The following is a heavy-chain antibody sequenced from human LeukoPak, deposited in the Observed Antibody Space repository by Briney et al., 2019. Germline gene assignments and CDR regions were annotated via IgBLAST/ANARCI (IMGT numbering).Heavy chain of an antibody. J-gene: IGHJ6*03. CDR3: AKLFYYYYYMDV. CDR2: ISGSGGST. CDR1: GFTFSSHG. V-gene: IGHV3-23*01. Sequence: SGGSLRLSCAASGFTFSSHGMSWVRQAPGKGLEWVSAISGSGGSTYYADSVKGRFTISRDNSKNTLYLQMNSLRAEDTAAYYCAKLFYYYYYMDVWGKGTTVTVSS.